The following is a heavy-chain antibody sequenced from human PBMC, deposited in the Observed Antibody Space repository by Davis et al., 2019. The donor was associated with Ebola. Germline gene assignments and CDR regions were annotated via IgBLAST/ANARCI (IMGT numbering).Heavy chain of an antibody. J-gene: IGHJ5*02. Sequence: ASVKVSCKASGYTFTSYAMHWVRQAPGQRLEWMGWINAGNGNTKYSQKFQGRVTITRDTSASTAYMELSSLRSEDTAVYYCAKSAFRLHSGNWFDPWGQGTLVTVSS. CDR1: GYTFTSYA. CDR2: INAGNGNT. CDR3: AKSAFRLHSGNWFDP. D-gene: IGHD4-11*01. V-gene: IGHV1-3*01.